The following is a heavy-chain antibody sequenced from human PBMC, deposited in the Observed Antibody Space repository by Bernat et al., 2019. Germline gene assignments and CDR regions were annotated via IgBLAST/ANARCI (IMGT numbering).Heavy chain of an antibody. CDR2: ISSSSSYI. CDR1: GFTFSSYS. Sequence: EVQLVESGGGLVKPGGSLRLSCAASGFTFSSYSMNWVRQAPGKGLEWVSSISSSSSYIYYADSVKGRFTISRDNAKNSLYLQTNSLRAEDTAVYYCARAGASYYDSSGYYYPDAFDIWGQGTMVTVSS. J-gene: IGHJ3*02. CDR3: ARAGASYYDSSGYYYPDAFDI. D-gene: IGHD3-22*01. V-gene: IGHV3-21*01.